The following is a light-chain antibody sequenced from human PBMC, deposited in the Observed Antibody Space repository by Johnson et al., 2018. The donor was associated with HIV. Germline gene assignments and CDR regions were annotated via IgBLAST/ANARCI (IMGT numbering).Light chain of an antibody. Sequence: QSVLTQPPSVSAAPGQKVTISCSGSSSNIGNNYVSWYQQLPGTAPKLLIYDNNKRPSGIPDRFSGSKSGTSATLGITGLQTGDEADYYCGTWDSSLTTSCFFGTVTKVIVV. CDR3: GTWDSSLTTSCF. J-gene: IGLJ1*01. CDR2: DNN. V-gene: IGLV1-51*01. CDR1: SSNIGNNY.